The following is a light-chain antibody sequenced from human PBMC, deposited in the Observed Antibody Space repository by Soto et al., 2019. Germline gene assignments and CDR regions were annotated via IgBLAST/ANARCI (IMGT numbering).Light chain of an antibody. CDR3: QQYGSSPRAYT. Sequence: EIVLTQSPGTLSLSPGERATLSCRASQSVSSSYLAWYQQKPGQAPRLLIYGASSRATGIPDRFSGSGSGTDFTITISRLEPEDFAVYYCQQYGSSPRAYTFGQGTKLEIK. J-gene: IGKJ2*01. V-gene: IGKV3-20*01. CDR2: GAS. CDR1: QSVSSSY.